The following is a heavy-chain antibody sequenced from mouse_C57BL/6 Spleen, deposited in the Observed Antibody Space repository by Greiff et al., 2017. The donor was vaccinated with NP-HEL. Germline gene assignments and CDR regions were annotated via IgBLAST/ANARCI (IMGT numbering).Heavy chain of an antibody. Sequence: QVHVKQPGAELVRPGSSVKLSCKASGYTFTSYWMHWVKQRPIQGLEWIGNIDPSDSETHYNQKFKDKATLTVDKSSSTAYMQLSSLTSEDSAVYYCARLGQGYWGQGTTLTVSS. V-gene: IGHV1-52*01. CDR2: IDPSDSET. CDR3: ARLGQGY. J-gene: IGHJ2*01. D-gene: IGHD3-3*01. CDR1: GYTFTSYW.